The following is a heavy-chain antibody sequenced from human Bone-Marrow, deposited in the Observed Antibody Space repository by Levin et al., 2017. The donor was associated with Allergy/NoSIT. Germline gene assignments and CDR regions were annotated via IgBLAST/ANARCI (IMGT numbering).Heavy chain of an antibody. J-gene: IGHJ4*02. D-gene: IGHD3-22*01. Sequence: GESLKISCVASGFKFATYGMHWVRQAPGKGLEWVAVIWSDGSKKYYADSVRGRFTISRDNSRNTLYLQMDSLRDDETALYYCARGVWGYDIVGYLPWIDYWGQGILVTVSS. CDR2: IWSDGSKK. CDR1: GFKFATYG. V-gene: IGHV3-33*01. CDR3: ARGVWGYDIVGYLPWIDY.